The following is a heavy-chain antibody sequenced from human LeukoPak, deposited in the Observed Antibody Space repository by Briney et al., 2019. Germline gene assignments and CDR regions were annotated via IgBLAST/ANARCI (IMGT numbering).Heavy chain of an antibody. CDR2: IYTSGST. D-gene: IGHD6-13*01. CDR1: GGSISSGSYY. J-gene: IGHJ4*02. CDR3: ARDEAAGLYLDY. Sequence: SETLSLTCTVSGGSISSGSYYWSWIRQPAGKGLEWIVRIYTSGSTNYNPSLKRRFTISVDTSKNQFSLKLSSVTAADTAVYYCARDEAAGLYLDYWGQGILVTVSS. V-gene: IGHV4-61*02.